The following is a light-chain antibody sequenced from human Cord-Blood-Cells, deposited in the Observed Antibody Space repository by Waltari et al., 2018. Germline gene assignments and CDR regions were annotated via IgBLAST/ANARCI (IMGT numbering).Light chain of an antibody. CDR3: QQYYSTPYT. CDR1: QSVLYSSNNKNY. CDR2: WAS. V-gene: IGKV4-1*01. J-gene: IGKJ2*01. Sequence: DIVMTQSPDSLAVSLGEWATINCKSSQSVLYSSNNKNYLAWYQQKPGQPPTLLIYWASTRESGVPDRFSGSGSGTDFTLTISSLQAEDVAVYYCQQYYSTPYTFGQGTKLEIK.